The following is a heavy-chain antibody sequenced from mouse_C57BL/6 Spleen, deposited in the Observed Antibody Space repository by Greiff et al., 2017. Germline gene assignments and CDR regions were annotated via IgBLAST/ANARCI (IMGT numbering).Heavy chain of an antibody. V-gene: IGHV1-61*01. CDR1: GYTFTSYW. D-gene: IGHD3-2*02. Sequence: QVQLKQPGAELVRPGSSVKLSCKASGYTFTSYWMDWVKQRPGQGLEWIGNIYPSDSETHYNQKFKDKATLTVDKSSSTAYMQLSSLTSEDSAVYYCARGAQAGDYWGQGTTLTVSS. CDR2: IYPSDSET. CDR3: ARGAQAGDY. J-gene: IGHJ2*01.